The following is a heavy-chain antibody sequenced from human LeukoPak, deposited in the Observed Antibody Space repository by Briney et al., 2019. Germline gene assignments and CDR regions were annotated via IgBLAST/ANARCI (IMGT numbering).Heavy chain of an antibody. CDR1: GFTFSSYS. D-gene: IGHD3-10*01. J-gene: IGHJ4*02. Sequence: GGSLRLSCAASGFTFSSYSMNWVRQAPGKGLEWVSSISSSSSYIYYADSVKGRFTISRDNSKNTLFLEMSSLRPEDTAIYYCARDGDTAIRGVNFDYWGQGTLVTVSS. CDR2: ISSSSSYI. V-gene: IGHV3-21*01. CDR3: ARDGDTAIRGVNFDY.